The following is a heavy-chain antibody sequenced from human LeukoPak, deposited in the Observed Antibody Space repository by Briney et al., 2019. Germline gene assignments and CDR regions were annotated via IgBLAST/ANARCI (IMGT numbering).Heavy chain of an antibody. V-gene: IGHV3-72*01. D-gene: IGHD2-8*01. J-gene: IGHJ4*02. CDR2: SRNKANSHTT. CDR3: VRGRNGFDY. Sequence: AGSLRLSCAASGFIFSDHYMDWVRQAPGKGLEWVGRSRNKANSHTTEYAASVKGRFTVSRDNSKNSLYLQMNSLKTEDTAVYYCVRGRNGFDYWGPGTLVTVSS. CDR1: GFIFSDHY.